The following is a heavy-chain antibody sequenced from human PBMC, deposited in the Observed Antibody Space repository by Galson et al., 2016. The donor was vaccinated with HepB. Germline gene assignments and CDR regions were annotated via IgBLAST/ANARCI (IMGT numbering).Heavy chain of an antibody. D-gene: IGHD2-15*01. J-gene: IGHJ2*01. V-gene: IGHV3-21*01. CDR1: GFTFSSYR. CDR3: ARVNTYCSGSSCYWDSYWYFDL. Sequence: SLRLSCAASGFTFSSYRMNWVRQAPGKGLEWVSSISSSSSYIYYADSVKGQFTISRDNAKTSLYLQMNSLRAEDTAVYYCARVNTYCSGSSCYWDSYWYFDLWGRGTLVTVSS. CDR2: ISSSSSYI.